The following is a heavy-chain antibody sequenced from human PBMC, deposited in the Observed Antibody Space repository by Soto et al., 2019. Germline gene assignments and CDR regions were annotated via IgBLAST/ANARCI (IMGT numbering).Heavy chain of an antibody. CDR2: GYYGGRT. V-gene: IGHV4-39*01. J-gene: IGHJ6*02. CDR3: ARHGAYSTSVYYYYGMDV. D-gene: IGHD6-13*01. CDR1: GGFINNSAYY. Sequence: SETLSLTCTVSGGFINNSAYYWGWIRQPPGKGLDWIASGYYGGRTYYNPLLKSRVTFSLDTSKSRFSLELSSVTAADTAVYYCARHGAYSTSVYYYYGMDVWGQGTTVTVSS.